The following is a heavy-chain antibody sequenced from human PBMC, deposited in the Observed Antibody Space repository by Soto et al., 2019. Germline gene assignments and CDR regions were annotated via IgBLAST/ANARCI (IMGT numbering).Heavy chain of an antibody. D-gene: IGHD3-10*01. CDR3: ARDITGDAFDV. CDR1: GFTFSSYS. V-gene: IGHV3-21*01. CDR2: ISSSSSYL. Sequence: GGSLRLSCAASGFTFSSYSMNWVRQAPGKGLEWVSSISSSSSYLYYADSVKGGFTISRDNAKNSLYLQMNSMRGEDTAVYCCARDITGDAFDVWGQGTMVTVSS. J-gene: IGHJ3*01.